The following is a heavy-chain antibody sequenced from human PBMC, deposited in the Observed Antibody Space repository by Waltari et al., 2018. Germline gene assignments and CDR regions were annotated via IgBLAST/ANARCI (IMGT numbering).Heavy chain of an antibody. CDR2: ISGSGNST. V-gene: IGHV3-23*01. CDR3: AKVTAVDVVGASALDY. D-gene: IGHD1-26*01. J-gene: IGHJ4*02. CDR1: GFTFSSYA. Sequence: EVQLLKSGGGLVQPGGSLRLSCAASGFTFSSYAMSWVRQAPGKGLGWVTTISGSGNSTYYADSVKGRFTISRDNSKNTLYLQMNSLRAEDTAVYYCAKVTAVDVVGASALDYWGQGTLVTVSS.